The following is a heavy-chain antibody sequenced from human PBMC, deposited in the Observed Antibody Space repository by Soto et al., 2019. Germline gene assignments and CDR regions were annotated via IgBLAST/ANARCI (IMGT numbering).Heavy chain of an antibody. CDR2: FLYSGTT. Sequence: SETLSLTCSVSGGSISSYYWTWIRQPPGKGLEWIGNFLYSGTTTYNPSLKSRVTISVDKSKNQSSLKITSVTAADTALYYCVRAPGGHPPNYWGQGTLVTVSS. CDR1: GGSISSYY. V-gene: IGHV4-59*01. CDR3: VRAPGGHPPNY. J-gene: IGHJ4*02.